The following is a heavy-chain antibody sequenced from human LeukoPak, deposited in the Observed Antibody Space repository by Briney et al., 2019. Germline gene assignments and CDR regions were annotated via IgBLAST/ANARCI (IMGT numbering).Heavy chain of an antibody. CDR3: ARHPDYYDSSGHFYVEASHI. V-gene: IGHV4-39*01. D-gene: IGHD3-22*01. CDR1: GGSISSSSYY. J-gene: IGHJ3*02. CDR2: VYYGGTT. Sequence: SETLSLTCTVSGGSISSSSYYWAWIRQPPGKGLEWIGSVYYGGTTYYNPSLKSRVTISVDTSKNQYSLALSSVTAADTAVFYCARHPDYYDSSGHFYVEASHIWGQGTMVTVSS.